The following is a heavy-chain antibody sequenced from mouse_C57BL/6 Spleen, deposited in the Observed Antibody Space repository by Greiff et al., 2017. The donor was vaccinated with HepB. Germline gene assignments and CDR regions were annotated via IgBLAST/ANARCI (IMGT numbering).Heavy chain of an antibody. J-gene: IGHJ4*01. CDR1: GYSITSCYY. CDR2: ISYDGST. D-gene: IGHD1-1*01. Sequence: EVKLMESGPGLVKPSQSLSLTCSVTGYSITSCYYWYWIRQIPGNKLEWMGYISYDGSTNYNPSLKNRISITRDTSKNQFFLKLNSVTTEDTATYYCASHTVVGIYYWGQGTSGTVSS. V-gene: IGHV3-6*01. CDR3: ASHTVVGIYY.